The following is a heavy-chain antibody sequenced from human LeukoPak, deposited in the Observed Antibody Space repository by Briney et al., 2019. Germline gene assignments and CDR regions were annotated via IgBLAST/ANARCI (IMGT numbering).Heavy chain of an antibody. CDR3: SKQVDFDPADAFDV. J-gene: IGHJ3*01. D-gene: IGHD3-9*01. V-gene: IGHV3-23*01. Sequence: GGSLRLSCAASGFAFGSYAMGWVRQAPGKGLEWVSAISGSDDSTYYADSVKGRFTTSRDKSKNTLYLQMNSLRAEDTAAYYCSKQVDFDPADAFDVWGQGTLVTVSS. CDR1: GFAFGSYA. CDR2: ISGSDDST.